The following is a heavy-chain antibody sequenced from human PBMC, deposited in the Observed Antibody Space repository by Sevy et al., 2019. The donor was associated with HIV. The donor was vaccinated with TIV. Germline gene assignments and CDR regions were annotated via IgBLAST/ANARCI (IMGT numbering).Heavy chain of an antibody. D-gene: IGHD6-13*01. CDR2: LKSDVYGGTV. J-gene: IGHJ4*02. CDR1: GFTFGDYC. Sequence: GGSLRLSCTASGFTFGDYCMSWVRQAPGKGLEWLAFLKSDVYGGTVDHAASVRGRFVISRDDSKTIAYLQMNDRKTEDSGVYYCTRWKAAQSIFDYWGQGALVTVSS. CDR3: TRWKAAQSIFDY. V-gene: IGHV3-49*04.